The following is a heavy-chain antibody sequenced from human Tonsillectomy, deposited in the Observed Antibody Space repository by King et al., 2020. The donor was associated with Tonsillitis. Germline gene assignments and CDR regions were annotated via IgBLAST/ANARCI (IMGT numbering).Heavy chain of an antibody. V-gene: IGHV3-11*01. Sequence: QEQLVQSGGGLVKPGGSLRLSCAASGFTFSDYYMSWIRQAPGKGLEWVSYISSSGRTIYYPDSVKGRFTIARDNARNSLYLQMNSLRAEDTAVYYCAREGIAVAGTTYWGQGTLVTVSS. D-gene: IGHD6-19*01. CDR3: AREGIAVAGTTY. CDR2: ISSSGRTI. J-gene: IGHJ4*02. CDR1: GFTFSDYY.